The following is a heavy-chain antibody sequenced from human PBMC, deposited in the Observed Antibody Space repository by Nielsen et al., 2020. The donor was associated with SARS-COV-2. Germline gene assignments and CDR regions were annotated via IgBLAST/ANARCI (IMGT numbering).Heavy chain of an antibody. J-gene: IGHJ4*02. CDR3: ARVLLEGESGYRPPDY. CDR2: INKDGSEK. V-gene: IGHV3-7*03. Sequence: WLRQPPGKGLEWVANINKDGSEKNYVASLKGRFTISRDNAKNSLYLQMTSLRAEDTAVYYCARVLLEGESGYRPPDYWGQGTLVTVSS. D-gene: IGHD3-3*01.